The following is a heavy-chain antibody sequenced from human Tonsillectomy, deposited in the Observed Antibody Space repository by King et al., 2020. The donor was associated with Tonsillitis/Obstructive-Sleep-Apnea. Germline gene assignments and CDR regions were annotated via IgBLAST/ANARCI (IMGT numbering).Heavy chain of an antibody. J-gene: IGHJ4*02. CDR2: LSLDGIIT. CDR1: GFTFTSYV. CDR3: ARDLNWNFFDY. D-gene: IGHD1-20*01. Sequence: DVQLVESGVGLVQPGGSLRLACAASGFTFTSYVMHWVRQPPGNGLGWVSLLSLDGIITSYSDSVQGRFTISRDNSKKTLYLQLNSLRAEDTAVYYCARDLNWNFFDYWGQGTLVTVSS. V-gene: IGHV3-74*01.